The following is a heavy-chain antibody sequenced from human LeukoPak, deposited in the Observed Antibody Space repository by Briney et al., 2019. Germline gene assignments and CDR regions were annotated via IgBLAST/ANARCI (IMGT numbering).Heavy chain of an antibody. CDR1: GGSISSHY. V-gene: IGHV4-59*08. Sequence: SETLSLTCTVSGGSISSHYWSWIRQPPGKGLEWIGYIYYSGSTNYNPSLKSRVTISVDTSKNQFSLKLSSVTAADTAVYYCARQGYSGYVVDYWGQGTLVTVSS. CDR3: ARQGYSGYVVDY. D-gene: IGHD5-12*01. J-gene: IGHJ4*02. CDR2: IYYSGST.